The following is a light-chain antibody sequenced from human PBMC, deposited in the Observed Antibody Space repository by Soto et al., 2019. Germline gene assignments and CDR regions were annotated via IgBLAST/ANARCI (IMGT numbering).Light chain of an antibody. Sequence: NVLTQSPGTLSLSPGEGATLSCRASQSISSNYLACYHQKPGQAPRLLIYGASSRATDIPDRFRGSGSGRDFVLNISRLEPEDFGMYYCQQYSRSPRTFGQGTKVEIK. CDR2: GAS. V-gene: IGKV3-20*01. CDR3: QQYSRSPRT. CDR1: QSISSNY. J-gene: IGKJ1*01.